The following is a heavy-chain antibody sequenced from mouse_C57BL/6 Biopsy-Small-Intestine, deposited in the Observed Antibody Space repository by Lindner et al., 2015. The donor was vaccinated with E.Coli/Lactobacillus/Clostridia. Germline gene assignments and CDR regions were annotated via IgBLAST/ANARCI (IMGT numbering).Heavy chain of an antibody. CDR2: VYPGDGDI. V-gene: IGHV1-82*01. J-gene: IGHJ1*03. CDR1: GYAFSSSW. CDR3: VRSYYSNWYFDV. Sequence: VQLQESGPELVKPGASVKISCKASGYAFSSSWMNWVRQRPGKGLEWIGRVYPGDGDIKYNGKFKGKATLTADQSSSTAYVQLNSLTSEDSAVYFCVRSYYSNWYFDVWGTGTTVTVSS. D-gene: IGHD2-5*01.